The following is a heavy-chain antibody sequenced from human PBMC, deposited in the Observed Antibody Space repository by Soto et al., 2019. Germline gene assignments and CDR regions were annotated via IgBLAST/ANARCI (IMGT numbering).Heavy chain of an antibody. Sequence: GGSLRLSCAASGFTFSSYALHWVRQTPGKGLEWVAVIASDGNDKHYADSVKGRFTISRDNSKNTLYLQMSSLRAEDTAVYFCAKDGTMPAAGYYFEYWGQGTQVTVSS. V-gene: IGHV3-30*18. CDR1: GFTFSSYA. D-gene: IGHD6-13*01. J-gene: IGHJ4*02. CDR3: AKDGTMPAAGYYFEY. CDR2: IASDGNDK.